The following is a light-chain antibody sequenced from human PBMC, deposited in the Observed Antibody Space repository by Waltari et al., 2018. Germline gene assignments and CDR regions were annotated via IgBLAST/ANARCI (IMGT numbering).Light chain of an antibody. CDR1: QGISNY. Sequence: DIQMTQSPSSLSASVGDRVTIPCRASQGISNYLAWYQQKPGKVPKLLVYGASTLQSGVPSRFSGSGSGTDFTLTISSLQPEDVATYYCQKFNSGPRTFGQGTRVEIK. V-gene: IGKV1-27*01. CDR3: QKFNSGPRT. J-gene: IGKJ1*01. CDR2: GAS.